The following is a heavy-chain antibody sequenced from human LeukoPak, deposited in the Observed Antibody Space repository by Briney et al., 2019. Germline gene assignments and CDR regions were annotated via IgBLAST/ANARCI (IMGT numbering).Heavy chain of an antibody. V-gene: IGHV3-21*01. CDR3: ARAAGTTYPSNWFDP. CDR2: ISSSVSYI. Sequence: GGSLRLSCAASGFNFTNYRMNWVRQAPGKGLEWVSCISSSVSYIYYADSVKGRFTISRDNAKNSLFLQLNSLRAEDTAVYYCARAAGTTYPSNWFDPWGQGTLVTVSS. D-gene: IGHD1-1*01. CDR1: GFNFTNYR. J-gene: IGHJ5*02.